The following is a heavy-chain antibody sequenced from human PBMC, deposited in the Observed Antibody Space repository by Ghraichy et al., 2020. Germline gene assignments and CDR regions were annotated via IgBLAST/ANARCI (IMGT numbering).Heavy chain of an antibody. J-gene: IGHJ6*02. V-gene: IGHV3-30*18. Sequence: GGSLRLSCAASGFTFSRYGMHWVRQAPGKGLEWVAVISYDGNSKYSPDYRFTISRDNSKNTLYLQMNSLRAEDTAVYYCAKERDTSGYYSLRGDYYGMDVWGQGTTVTVSS. CDR1: GFTFSRYG. CDR3: AKERDTSGYYSLRGDYYGMDV. D-gene: IGHD3-22*01. CDR2: ISYDGNSK.